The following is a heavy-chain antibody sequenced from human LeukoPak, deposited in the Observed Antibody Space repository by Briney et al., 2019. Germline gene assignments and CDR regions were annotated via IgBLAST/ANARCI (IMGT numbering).Heavy chain of an antibody. Sequence: SETLSLTCAVYGGSFSGYYWSWIRQPPGKGLEWIGEINHSGSTNYNPSLKSRVTISVDTSKNQFSLKLSSVTAADTAVYYCASDIMITFGGVIWGQGTLVTVSS. V-gene: IGHV4-34*01. CDR2: INHSGST. D-gene: IGHD3-16*01. CDR3: ASDIMITFGGVI. CDR1: GGSFSGYY. J-gene: IGHJ4*02.